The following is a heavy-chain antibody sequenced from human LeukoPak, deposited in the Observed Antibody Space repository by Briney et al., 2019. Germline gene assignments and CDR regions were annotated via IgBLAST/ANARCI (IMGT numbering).Heavy chain of an antibody. CDR1: ISTFSRDI. Sequence: SGPSLILSAAATISTFSRDIISGVPYARGDGLEWISPISGSGGSTYYVDSVKGRFTISRDNSKNTLYLQMNSLRAEDTAVYYCAKATGYGIVATIFDYWGQGTLVTVSS. V-gene: IGHV3-23*01. CDR3: AKATGYGIVATIFDY. D-gene: IGHD5-12*01. CDR2: ISGSGGST. J-gene: IGHJ4*02.